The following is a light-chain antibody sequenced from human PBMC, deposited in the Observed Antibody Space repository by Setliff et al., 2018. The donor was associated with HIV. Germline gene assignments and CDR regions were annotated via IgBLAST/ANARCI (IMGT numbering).Light chain of an antibody. Sequence: QSALTQPASVTGAPGQSITISCTGTSNDIGRFNYVSWYKQFPGKGPTLVIFDVNQRPSGVSNRFSGSKSGNIASLIISGLQAEDDADYFCCSYSRGSTYVFGTGTKVTVL. CDR1: SNDIGRFNY. J-gene: IGLJ1*01. CDR2: DVN. V-gene: IGLV2-14*03. CDR3: CSYSRGSTYV.